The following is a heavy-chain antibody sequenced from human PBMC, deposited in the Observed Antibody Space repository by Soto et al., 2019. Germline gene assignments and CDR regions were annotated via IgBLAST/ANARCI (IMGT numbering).Heavy chain of an antibody. J-gene: IGHJ5*02. D-gene: IGHD3-3*01. Sequence: ASVKVSCKASGYTFPSYGISWVRQAPGQGLEWMGWISAYNGNTNYAQKLQGRVTMTTGASTSTAYMELRSLRCDDTAVYYCARLPLPTYYDFWSGYYPGGFDPWGQGTLVTVSS. CDR2: ISAYNGNT. V-gene: IGHV1-18*04. CDR1: GYTFPSYG. CDR3: ARLPLPTYYDFWSGYYPGGFDP.